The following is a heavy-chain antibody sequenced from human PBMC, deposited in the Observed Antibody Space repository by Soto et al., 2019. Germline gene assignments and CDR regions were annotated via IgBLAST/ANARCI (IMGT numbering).Heavy chain of an antibody. CDR1: GFTFSSYA. V-gene: IGHV3-23*01. J-gene: IGHJ4*01. CDR3: ANAGHYDNSGYFDY. CDR2: ISGSGGST. Sequence: PRLSCAASGFTFSSYAMSWVRQAPGKGLEWVSSISGSGGSTYYADSVKGRFTISRDNSKNTLYLQMNSLRAEDTAVYYCANAGHYDNSGYFDYWGQGTLVTVSS. D-gene: IGHD3-22*01.